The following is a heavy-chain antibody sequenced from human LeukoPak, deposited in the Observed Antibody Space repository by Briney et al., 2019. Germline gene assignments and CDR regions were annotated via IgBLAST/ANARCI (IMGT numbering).Heavy chain of an antibody. CDR1: GFTVSSNY. Sequence: GSLRLSCAASGFTVSSNYMSWVRQAPGKGLEWVSVIYSGGSTYYADSVKGRFTISRDNSKNTLYLQMNSLRAEDTAVYYCASSSLAVVTDYYYYGMDVWGQGTTVTVSS. CDR2: IYSGGST. D-gene: IGHD2-21*02. V-gene: IGHV3-66*01. CDR3: ASSSLAVVTDYYYYGMDV. J-gene: IGHJ6*02.